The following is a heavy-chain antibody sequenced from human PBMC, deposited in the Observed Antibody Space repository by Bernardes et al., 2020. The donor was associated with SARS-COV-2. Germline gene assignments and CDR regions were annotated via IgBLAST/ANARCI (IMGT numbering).Heavy chain of an antibody. CDR1: HSSISHYF. V-gene: IGHV4-59*01. D-gene: IGHD2-15*01. Sequence: SETLSLTRSVSHSSISHYFLNWIRQSPGKGLEWIGYVHYEGSTKYNPSLQSRVTISVDKSKNQFSLKLSSVTAADTAVYYCARGEAVVTDGFDVWGQGTLVTVSS. J-gene: IGHJ3*01. CDR2: VHYEGST. CDR3: ARGEAVVTDGFDV.